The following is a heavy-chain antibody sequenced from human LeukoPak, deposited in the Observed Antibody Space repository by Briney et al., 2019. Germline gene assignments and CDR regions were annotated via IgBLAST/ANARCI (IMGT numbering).Heavy chain of an antibody. V-gene: IGHV4-39*07. J-gene: IGHJ6*02. CDR2: IYYSGST. D-gene: IGHD3-10*01. CDR1: GGSISSSSYY. CDR3: ARERYYGSGSVYYYGMDV. Sequence: SETLSLTCTVSGGSISSSSYYWGWIRQPPGKGLEWIGSIYYSGSTYYNPSLKSRVTISVDTSKNQFSLKLSSVTAADTAVYYCARERYYGSGSVYYYGMDVWGQGTTVTVSS.